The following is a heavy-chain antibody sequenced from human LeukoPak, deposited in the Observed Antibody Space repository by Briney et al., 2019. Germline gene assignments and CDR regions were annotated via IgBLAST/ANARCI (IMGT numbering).Heavy chain of an antibody. J-gene: IGHJ4*02. CDR1: GFTFSSYA. V-gene: IGHV3-23*01. D-gene: IGHD4-17*01. CDR2: ISDSSGGST. Sequence: GGSLRLSCAASGFTFSSYAMSWVRQAPGKGLEWVLTISDSSGGSTYYADSVKGRFTISRDNSKNTLYLQMNSLRAEDTAVYYCAKGRTGFDYWGQGTLVTVSS. CDR3: AKGRTGFDY.